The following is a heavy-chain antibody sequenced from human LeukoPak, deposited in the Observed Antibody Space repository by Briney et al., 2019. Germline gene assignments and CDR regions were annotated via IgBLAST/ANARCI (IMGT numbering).Heavy chain of an antibody. D-gene: IGHD3-10*01. J-gene: IGHJ4*02. V-gene: IGHV4-39*01. CDR2: ICYNGST. CDR3: ARWAAGIRTFDY. CDR1: GGSISRRSYN. Sequence: SETLSLTCTVSGGSISRRSYNWGWIRQAPGKGLEWIGSICYNGSTYSKPSLKSRVARSVDTSKNQFSLRLSSVTAADTAVCYCARWAAGIRTFDYWGQGTLVTVSS.